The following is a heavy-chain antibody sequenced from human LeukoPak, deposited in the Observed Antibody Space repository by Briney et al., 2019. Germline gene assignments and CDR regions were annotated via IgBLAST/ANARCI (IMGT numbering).Heavy chain of an antibody. Sequence: PGGSLRLSRVASGFRFDDYAMHWVRQVPGKGLEWVSGISWNNGRIDYADSVKGRFTISRDNAKNSLYLQMNSLTVEDTALYYCTKTRRAVGGYNFDSWGQGTLVTVSS. CDR2: ISWNNGRI. CDR1: GFRFDDYA. CDR3: TKTRRAVGGYNFDS. D-gene: IGHD6-19*01. J-gene: IGHJ4*02. V-gene: IGHV3-9*01.